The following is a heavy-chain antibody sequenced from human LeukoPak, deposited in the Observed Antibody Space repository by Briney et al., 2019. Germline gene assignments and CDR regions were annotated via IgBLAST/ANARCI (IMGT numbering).Heavy chain of an antibody. V-gene: IGHV4-4*07. CDR1: GGSISSYY. CDR3: ARALRGGMIVGGRWAFDI. J-gene: IGHJ3*02. Sequence: KPSETLSLTCAVSGGSISSYYWSWIRQPAGKGLEWIGRIYTSGSTNYNPSLKSRVTMSVDTSKNQFSLQLSSVTAAGTAVYYCARALRGGMIVGGRWAFDIWGQGTMVTVSS. CDR2: IYTSGST. D-gene: IGHD3-22*01.